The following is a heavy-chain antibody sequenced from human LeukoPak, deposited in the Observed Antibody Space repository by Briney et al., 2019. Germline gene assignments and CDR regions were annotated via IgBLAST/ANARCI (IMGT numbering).Heavy chain of an antibody. CDR1: GGTFSSYA. CDR2: IIPILGIA. D-gene: IGHD5-18*01. CDR3: ARDPDTAMVIGY. V-gene: IGHV1-69*04. J-gene: IGHJ4*02. Sequence: SVKVSCKASGGTFSSYAISWVRQAPGQGLEWMGRIIPILGIANYAQKFQGRVTITADKSTSTAYMELSILRSEDTAVYYCARDPDTAMVIGYWGQGTLVTVSS.